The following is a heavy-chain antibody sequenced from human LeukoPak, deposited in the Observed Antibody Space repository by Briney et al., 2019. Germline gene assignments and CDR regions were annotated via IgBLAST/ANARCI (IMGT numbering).Heavy chain of an antibody. CDR3: AKDIGSITTLPGAFDI. CDR2: IRYDGSNK. J-gene: IGHJ3*02. Sequence: GGSLRLSCAASGFTFSSYGMHWVRQAPGKGLEWVAFIRYDGSNKYYADSVKGRFTISRDNSKNTLYLQMNSLRAEDTAVYYCAKDIGSITTLPGAFDIWGQGTKVTVSS. D-gene: IGHD3-10*01. CDR1: GFTFSSYG. V-gene: IGHV3-30*02.